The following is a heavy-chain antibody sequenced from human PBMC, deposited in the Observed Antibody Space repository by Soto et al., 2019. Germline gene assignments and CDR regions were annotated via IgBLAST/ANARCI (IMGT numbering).Heavy chain of an antibody. V-gene: IGHV3-74*01. CDR2: INGYGSSS. J-gene: IGHJ4*02. D-gene: IGHD2-8*01. Sequence: VGSLIVSCAASGFTFSNYWMHWVRQAPGKGLVWVSRINGYGSSSNYADSVRGRFTISRDNTKNTLYLHMNSLRAEDTAVYYCAGRDCTNGVCYFYWGQGTLVTVSS. CDR3: AGRDCTNGVCYFY. CDR1: GFTFSNYW.